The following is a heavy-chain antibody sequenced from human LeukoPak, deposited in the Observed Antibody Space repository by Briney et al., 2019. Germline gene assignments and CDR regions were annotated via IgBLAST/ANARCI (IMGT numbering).Heavy chain of an antibody. CDR2: MNPKSGDT. Sequence: ASVRVSCKASGFTLTTYDLDWVRQATGQGLEWIGWMNPKSGDTGSAQKFQGRVTMTRDTSISTAYMELSRLRSDDTAVYYCARDDSGYGVFDYWGQGTLVTVSS. D-gene: IGHD5-12*01. J-gene: IGHJ4*02. V-gene: IGHV1-8*01. CDR1: GFTLTTYD. CDR3: ARDDSGYGVFDY.